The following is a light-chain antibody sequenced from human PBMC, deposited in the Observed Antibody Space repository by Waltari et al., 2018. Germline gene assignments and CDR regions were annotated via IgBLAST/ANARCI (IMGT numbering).Light chain of an antibody. CDR3: QHRSSWPSLT. CDR2: DAS. J-gene: IGKJ4*01. V-gene: IGKV3-11*01. CDR1: QSVRTD. Sequence: DIVLTQSPATMSLSPGERATLSCRASQSVRTDLAWYQQKPGQAPRLLIYDASTRATGIPARFSGSGSGADFTLTISSLELEDFVLYYCQHRSSWPSLTFGGGTKLEIK.